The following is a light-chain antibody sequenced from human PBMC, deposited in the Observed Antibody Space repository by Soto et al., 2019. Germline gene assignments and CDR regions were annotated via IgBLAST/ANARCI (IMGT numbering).Light chain of an antibody. CDR2: DAS. CDR1: QRMSGF. V-gene: IGKV1-5*01. CDR3: QHYSSNSGT. J-gene: IGKJ1*01. Sequence: DIQMTQSPSTLSASVGDRVTITCRASQRMSGFLAWYQQKPGKAPQLLISDASSLESGVPSRFSGGGSGTAFTLTISSLQHEDFETYYCQHYSSNSGTLRPGTKVDIK.